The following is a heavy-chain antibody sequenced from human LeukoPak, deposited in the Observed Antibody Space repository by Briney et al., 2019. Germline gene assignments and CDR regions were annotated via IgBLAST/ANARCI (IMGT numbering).Heavy chain of an antibody. V-gene: IGHV4-4*07. Sequence: SETLSLTCTVSGGSISSYYWSWIRQPAGKGLEWIGRIYYSGSTNYNPSLKSRVTISVDTSKNQFSLKLSSVTAADTAVYYCARDSFSADAFDIWGQGTMVTVSS. CDR2: IYYSGST. J-gene: IGHJ3*02. D-gene: IGHD2/OR15-2a*01. CDR3: ARDSFSADAFDI. CDR1: GGSISSYY.